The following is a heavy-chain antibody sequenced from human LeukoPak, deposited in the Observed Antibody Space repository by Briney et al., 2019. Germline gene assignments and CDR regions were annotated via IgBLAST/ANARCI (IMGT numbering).Heavy chain of an antibody. CDR3: ARDRCSYGEDY. CDR1: GYTFTGYY. D-gene: IGHD5-18*01. Sequence: ASVKVSCKASGYTFTGYYMHWVRQAPGQGLEWMGWINPNSGGTNYAQKFQGRITMTRDTSISTAYMELSRLRSGDTAVYYCARDRCSYGEDYWGQGTLVTVSS. CDR2: INPNSGGT. J-gene: IGHJ4*02. V-gene: IGHV1-2*02.